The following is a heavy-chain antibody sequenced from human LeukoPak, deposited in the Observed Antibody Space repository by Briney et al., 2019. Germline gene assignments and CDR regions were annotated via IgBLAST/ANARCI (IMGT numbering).Heavy chain of an antibody. CDR1: GFTFSSYS. J-gene: IGHJ6*03. Sequence: PGGSLRFSCAASGFTFSSYSMNWVRQAPGKGLEWVSSISSSSSYIYYADSVKGRFTISRDNAKNSLYLQMNSLRAEDTAVYYCARDGIVVVPAAIPGDYYYYMDVWGKGTTVTVSS. V-gene: IGHV3-21*01. CDR3: ARDGIVVVPAAIPGDYYYYMDV. D-gene: IGHD2-2*02. CDR2: ISSSSSYI.